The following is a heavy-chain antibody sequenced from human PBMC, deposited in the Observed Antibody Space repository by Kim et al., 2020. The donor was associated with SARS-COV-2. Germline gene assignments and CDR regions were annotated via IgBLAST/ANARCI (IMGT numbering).Heavy chain of an antibody. V-gene: IGHV3-23*01. CDR3: AKDPPKYDILTGYYDHENY. CDR1: RFTFSIYA. Sequence: GGSLRLSCAATRFTFSIYAMSWVRQAPGKGLEWVSGISGSGGSTYYADSVKGRFTISRDNSKNTLYLQMNSLRAEDTAIYYCAKDPPKYDILTGYYDHENYWGQGTLVTVSS. D-gene: IGHD3-9*01. CDR2: ISGSGGST. J-gene: IGHJ4*02.